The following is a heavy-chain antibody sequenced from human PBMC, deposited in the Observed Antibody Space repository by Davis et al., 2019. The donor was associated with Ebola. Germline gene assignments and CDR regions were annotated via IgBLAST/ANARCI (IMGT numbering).Heavy chain of an antibody. J-gene: IGHJ4*02. CDR3: VRNSGWYRLDC. Sequence: PGGSLRLSCVASGFSFNNYWMTWVRQAPGKGLEWVANIKGDGSEIGYLRSVKGRFTISRDNAKNSLYLQMDSLRGEDTAVYYCVRNSGWYRLDCWGQGTLVTVSS. D-gene: IGHD6-19*01. V-gene: IGHV3-7*01. CDR2: IKGDGSEI. CDR1: GFSFNNYW.